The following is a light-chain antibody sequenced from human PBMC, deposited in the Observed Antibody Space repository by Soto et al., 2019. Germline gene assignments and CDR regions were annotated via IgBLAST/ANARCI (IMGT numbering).Light chain of an antibody. CDR2: EVN. Sequence: QSALTQPPSASGSPGQSVTISCAGTSSDVGGYNYVSWFQQHPGKAPKLMIYEVNKRPSGVPDRFSGSKSGNTASLTVSGLQADDEADYYCSSYAGSNHYVFGSGTQLTVL. CDR3: SSYAGSNHYV. V-gene: IGLV2-8*01. CDR1: SSDVGGYNY. J-gene: IGLJ7*01.